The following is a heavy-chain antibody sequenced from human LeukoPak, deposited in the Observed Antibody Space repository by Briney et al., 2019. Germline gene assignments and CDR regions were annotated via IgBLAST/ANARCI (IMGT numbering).Heavy chain of an antibody. CDR2: ISPYNGNT. J-gene: IGHJ4*02. V-gene: IGHV1-18*01. D-gene: IGHD1-26*01. Sequence: ASVKVSCKASGYTFTGYGISWVRQAPGQGLEWMGWISPYNGNTRYAQKVQGRVTMTTDTSTSTAYMELRSLRSDDTAVYYCAREYGSGNYYFDYWGQGTLVTVSS. CDR1: GYTFTGYG. CDR3: AREYGSGNYYFDY.